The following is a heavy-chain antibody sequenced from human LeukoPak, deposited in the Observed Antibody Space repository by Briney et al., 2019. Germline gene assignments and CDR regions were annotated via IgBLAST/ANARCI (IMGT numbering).Heavy chain of an antibody. CDR1: GGSISSYY. D-gene: IGHD2-2*01. V-gene: IGHV4-59*01. CDR2: IYYSGST. CDR3: ARAGTVVPAAMGAGYLDL. J-gene: IGHJ2*01. Sequence: SETLSLTCTVSGGSISSYYWSWIRQPPGKGLEWIGYIYYSGSTNYNPSLKSRVTISVDTSKNQFSLKLSSVTAADTAVYYCARAGTVVPAAMGAGYLDLWGRGTLVTVSS.